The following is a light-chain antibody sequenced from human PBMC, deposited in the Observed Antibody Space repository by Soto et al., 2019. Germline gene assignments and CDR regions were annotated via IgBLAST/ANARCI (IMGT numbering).Light chain of an antibody. V-gene: IGKV3-11*01. CDR1: QSVSSY. J-gene: IGKJ2*01. CDR2: DAS. CDR3: QQRSNWPYT. Sequence: EIVLTQSPATLSLSPGERATLSCRASQSVSSYFAWYQQKPGQAPRLLIYDASNRATGIPARFSGSGSGTDFTLTISSLEPDDFGVYYGQQRSNWPYTVGQGTKLEIK.